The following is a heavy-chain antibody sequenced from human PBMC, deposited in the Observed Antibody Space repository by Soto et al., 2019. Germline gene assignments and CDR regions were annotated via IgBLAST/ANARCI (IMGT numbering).Heavy chain of an antibody. Sequence: EVQLVESGGGLVQPGGSLRLSCAASGFTFSSYSMNWVRQAPGKGLEWVSYISSSSSTIYYADSVKDRFTISRDNAKNSLYLQMNSLRDEVTAVYYCASFYTNFRGDMAAADGYYYYGMDVWGQGTTGTVSS. CDR1: GFTFSSYS. CDR3: ASFYTNFRGDMAAADGYYYYGMDV. D-gene: IGHD6-13*01. CDR2: ISSSSSTI. V-gene: IGHV3-48*02. J-gene: IGHJ6*02.